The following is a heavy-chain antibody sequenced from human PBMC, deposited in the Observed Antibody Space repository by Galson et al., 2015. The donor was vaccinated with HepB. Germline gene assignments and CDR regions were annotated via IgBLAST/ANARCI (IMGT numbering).Heavy chain of an antibody. CDR3: ARDGLMYYYDSSGYWYFDL. CDR1: GFTFSSYG. CDR2: IWYDGSNK. Sequence: SLRLSCAASGFTFSSYGMHWVRQAPGKGLEWVAVIWYDGSNKYYADSVKGRFTISRDNSKNTLYLQMNSLRAEDTAVYYCARDGLMYYYDSSGYWYFDLWGRGTLVTVSS. D-gene: IGHD3-22*01. J-gene: IGHJ2*01. V-gene: IGHV3-33*01.